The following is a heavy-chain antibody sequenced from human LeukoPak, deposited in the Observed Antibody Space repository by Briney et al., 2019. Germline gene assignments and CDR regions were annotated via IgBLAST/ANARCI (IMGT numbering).Heavy chain of an antibody. CDR3: AKDRLGYKVVVVVAARGLDY. V-gene: IGHV3-7*01. J-gene: IGHJ4*02. D-gene: IGHD2-15*01. CDR1: GFTFSSYW. CDR2: INQDGSEK. Sequence: GGSLRLSCAASGFTFSSYWMNWVRQAPGKGLEWVASINQDGSEKYYLDSVKGRFTISRDNAKNSLYLQMNSLRDEDTAVYYCAKDRLGYKVVVVVAARGLDYWGQGTLVTVSS.